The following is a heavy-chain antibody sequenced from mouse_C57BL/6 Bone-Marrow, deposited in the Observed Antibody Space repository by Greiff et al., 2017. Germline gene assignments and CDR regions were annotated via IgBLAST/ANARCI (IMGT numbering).Heavy chain of an antibody. V-gene: IGHV1-54*01. J-gene: IGHJ4*01. Sequence: QVQLQQSGAELVRPGTSVKVSCKASGYAFTNYLIEWVKQRPGQGLEWIGVINPGSGGTNYNEKFKGKATLTADKSSSTAYMQLSSLTSEDSAVYFCARPLTGTGAMDYWGQGTSVTVSS. D-gene: IGHD4-1*01. CDR1: GYAFTNYL. CDR3: ARPLTGTGAMDY. CDR2: INPGSGGT.